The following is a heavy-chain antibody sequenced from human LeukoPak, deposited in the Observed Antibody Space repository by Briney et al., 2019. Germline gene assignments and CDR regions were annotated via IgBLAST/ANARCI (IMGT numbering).Heavy chain of an antibody. Sequence: GGSLRLSCAASGFTFSSYAMSWVRQAPGKGLEWVSAISGSGGSTYYADSVKGRFTISRDNSKNTLYLQMNSLRAEDTAVYYCASGPPYYGSGSYYDYWGQGTLVTVSS. D-gene: IGHD3-10*01. CDR2: ISGSGGST. CDR3: ASGPPYYGSGSYYDY. V-gene: IGHV3-23*01. CDR1: GFTFSSYA. J-gene: IGHJ4*02.